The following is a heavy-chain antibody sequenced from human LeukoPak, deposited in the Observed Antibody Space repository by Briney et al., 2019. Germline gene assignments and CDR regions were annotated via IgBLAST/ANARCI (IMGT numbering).Heavy chain of an antibody. CDR2: INRDGSQK. CDR3: ARDRLWGVESEDY. V-gene: IGHV3-7*01. D-gene: IGHD3-10*01. Sequence: GGSLRLSCAASGFTFSTYWMTWVRQAPGKGLEWVGTINRDGSQKYYLDSVKGRFTISRDNAKNSLYLQMNSLRAEDTAVYYCARDRLWGVESEDYWGQGTLVTVSS. J-gene: IGHJ4*02. CDR1: GFTFSTYW.